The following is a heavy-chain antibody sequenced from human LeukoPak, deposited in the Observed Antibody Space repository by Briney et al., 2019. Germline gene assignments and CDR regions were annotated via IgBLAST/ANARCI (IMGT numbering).Heavy chain of an antibody. CDR3: ARGAYSGYFYYYYYMDV. CDR2: IYYSGST. J-gene: IGHJ6*03. V-gene: IGHV4-59*01. CDR1: GGSISSYY. Sequence: SETLSLTCTVSGGSISSYYWSWIRQPPGKGLEWIGYIYYSGSTNYNPSLKSRVTISVDTSKNQFSLKLSSVTAADTAVYYCARGAYSGYFYYYYYMDVWGKGTTVTVSS. D-gene: IGHD5-12*01.